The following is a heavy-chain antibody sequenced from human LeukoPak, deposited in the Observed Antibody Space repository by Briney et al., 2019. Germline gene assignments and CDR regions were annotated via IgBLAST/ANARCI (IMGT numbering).Heavy chain of an antibody. CDR3: ARGYCTNGVCYTGGYFDY. CDR2: INHSGST. Sequence: SETLSLTCAVYGGSFSGYYWSWIRQPPGKGLEWIGEINHSGSTNYNPSLESRVTISVDTSKNQFSLKLSSVTAADTAVYYCARGYCTNGVCYTGGYFDYWGQGTLVTVSS. J-gene: IGHJ4*02. D-gene: IGHD2-8*01. CDR1: GGSFSGYY. V-gene: IGHV4-34*01.